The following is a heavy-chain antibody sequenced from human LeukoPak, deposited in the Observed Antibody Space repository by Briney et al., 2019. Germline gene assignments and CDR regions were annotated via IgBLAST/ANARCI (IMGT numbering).Heavy chain of an antibody. V-gene: IGHV3-30*18. CDR1: GFTFRRHD. CDR2: ISYDGSNK. CDR3: AKGVSSSWSNDAFDI. Sequence: PGRSLRLSCVASGFTFRRHDMNGVRQAPGKGLEWVAVISYDGSNKYYADSVKGRFTISRDNSKNTLYLQMNSLRTEDTAVYYCAKGVSSSWSNDAFDIWGQGTMVTVSS. D-gene: IGHD6-13*01. J-gene: IGHJ3*02.